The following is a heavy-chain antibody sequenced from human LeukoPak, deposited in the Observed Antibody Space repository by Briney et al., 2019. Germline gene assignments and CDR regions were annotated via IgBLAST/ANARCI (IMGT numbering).Heavy chain of an antibody. CDR2: INHSGST. CDR1: GGSFSGYY. D-gene: IGHD5-12*01. V-gene: IGHV4-34*01. Sequence: SETLSLTCAVYGGSFSGYYWNWIRQSPGKGLEWIGEINHSGSTNYNPSHKSRVTISVDTSNNQFSPKVSSVIAADTAVYYCAKHAVVDAFPRYFEHWGQGTLATVSS. J-gene: IGHJ4*03. CDR3: AKHAVVDAFPRYFEH.